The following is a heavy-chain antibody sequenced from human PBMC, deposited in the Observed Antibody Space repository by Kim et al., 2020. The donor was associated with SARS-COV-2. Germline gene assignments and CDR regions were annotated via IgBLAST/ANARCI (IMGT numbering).Heavy chain of an antibody. Sequence: SVKVSCKASGFTFTSSAMQWVRQARGQRLEWIGWIVXGSGNTNYAQKFQERVTLPRDXSTSTAYRELSSLRSEDTAGDYCAADSSGYLDAFDIWGQGTMVTVSS. CDR1: GFTFTSSA. D-gene: IGHD3-22*01. V-gene: IGHV1-58*02. CDR2: IVXGSGNT. CDR3: AADSSGYLDAFDI. J-gene: IGHJ3*02.